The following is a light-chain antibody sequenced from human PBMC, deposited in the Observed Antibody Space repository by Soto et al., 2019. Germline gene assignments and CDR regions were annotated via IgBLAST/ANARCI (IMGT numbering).Light chain of an antibody. CDR3: GSSKDTVTLVI. J-gene: IGLJ2*01. V-gene: IGLV2-14*01. CDR1: TCDVGRYKF. CDR2: EVS. Sequence: QSVLTQPASVSGSPGQSITISCTGTTCDVGRYKFVSWYQHHPGKAPKLLIFEVSKRPSGVSSRFSGSKSGNTASLAISGLQTEDEATYYCGSSKDTVTLVIFGGGTKLTVL.